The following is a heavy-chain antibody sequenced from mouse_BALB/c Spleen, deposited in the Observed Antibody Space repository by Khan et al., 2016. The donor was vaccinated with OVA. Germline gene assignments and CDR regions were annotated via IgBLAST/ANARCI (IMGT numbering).Heavy chain of an antibody. D-gene: IGHD4-1*01. J-gene: IGHJ3*01. Sequence: VQLKESGGGLVQPGGSRKLSCTASGFTFSSFGMHWVRQAPEKGLEWVAYIGSDSSTIYYADTVKGRSTIPRDNPKNTLLLQLTSLRSEDTAMYYCASSRYWSWFDSWGQGTLVTVSA. CDR3: ASSRYWSWFDS. V-gene: IGHV5-17*02. CDR1: GFTFSSFG. CDR2: IGSDSSTI.